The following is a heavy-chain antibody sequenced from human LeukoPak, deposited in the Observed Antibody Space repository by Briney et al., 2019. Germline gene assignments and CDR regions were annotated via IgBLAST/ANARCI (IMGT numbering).Heavy chain of an antibody. V-gene: IGHV4-4*07. CDR2: IYTSGST. D-gene: IGHD6-19*01. Sequence: SETLSLTCTVSGGSISSYYWSWTRQPAGKGLEWIGRIYTSGSTNYNPTLKSRVTMSVDTSKNQFSLKLSSVTAADTAVYYCARDLSSGWLDYFDYWGQGTLVTVSS. CDR1: GGSISSYY. J-gene: IGHJ4*02. CDR3: ARDLSSGWLDYFDY.